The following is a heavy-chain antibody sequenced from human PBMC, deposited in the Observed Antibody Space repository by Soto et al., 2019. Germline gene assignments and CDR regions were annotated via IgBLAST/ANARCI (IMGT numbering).Heavy chain of an antibody. Sequence: GGSLRLSCAASGFTFSSYGMHWVRQAPGKGLEWVAVISYDGSNKYYADSVKGRFTISRDNSKNTLYLQMNSLRAEDTAVYYCAKDRHTVTPLYYYYYGMDVWGQGTTVTVSS. V-gene: IGHV3-30*18. J-gene: IGHJ6*02. D-gene: IGHD4-4*01. CDR3: AKDRHTVTPLYYYYYGMDV. CDR2: ISYDGSNK. CDR1: GFTFSSYG.